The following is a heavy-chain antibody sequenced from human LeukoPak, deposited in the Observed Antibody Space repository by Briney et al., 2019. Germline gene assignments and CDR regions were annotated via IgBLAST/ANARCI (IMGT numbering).Heavy chain of an antibody. Sequence: SETLSLTCTVSGGSISSSSYYWGWIRQPPGKGLEWIGSIYYSGSTYYNPSLKSRVTISVDTSKNQFSLKLSSVTAADTAVYYCARQYTPSGRHSRRKTYNWFDPWGQGTLVTVSS. J-gene: IGHJ5*02. V-gene: IGHV4-39*01. CDR3: ARQYTPSGRHSRRKTYNWFDP. CDR1: GGSISSSSYY. CDR2: IYYSGST. D-gene: IGHD1-1*01.